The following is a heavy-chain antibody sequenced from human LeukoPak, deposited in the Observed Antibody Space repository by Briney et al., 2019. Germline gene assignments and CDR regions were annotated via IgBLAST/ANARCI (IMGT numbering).Heavy chain of an antibody. D-gene: IGHD3-22*01. V-gene: IGHV1-18*01. Sequence: ASVKVSCKASGYTFTSYGISWVRQAPGQGLEWMGWISAYNGNTNYAQKLQGRVTMTTDTSTSTAYMELRSLRSDDTAVYYCARDGPDYYDSSGYYFPNDYWGQGTRVTASS. CDR3: ARDGPDYYDSSGYYFPNDY. J-gene: IGHJ4*02. CDR1: GYTFTSYG. CDR2: ISAYNGNT.